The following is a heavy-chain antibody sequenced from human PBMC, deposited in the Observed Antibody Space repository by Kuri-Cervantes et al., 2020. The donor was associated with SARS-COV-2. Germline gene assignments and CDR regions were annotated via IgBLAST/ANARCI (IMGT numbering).Heavy chain of an antibody. CDR3: AREYYDSSGYYYYYYYGMDV. J-gene: IGHJ6*02. CDR2: INAGNGNT. V-gene: IGHV1-3*01. Sequence: VKVSCKASGYTFTSYAMHWVRQAPGQRLEWMGWINAGNGNTKYSQKFQGRVTITRDTSASTAYMELSSLRSEDTAVYYCAREYYDSSGYYYYYYYGMDVWGQGTTVTVSS. CDR1: GYTFTSYA. D-gene: IGHD3-22*01.